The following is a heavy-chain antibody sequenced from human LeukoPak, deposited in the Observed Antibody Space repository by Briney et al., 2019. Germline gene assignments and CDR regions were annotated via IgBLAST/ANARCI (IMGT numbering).Heavy chain of an antibody. V-gene: IGHV1-46*01. CDR1: GYTFTSYY. J-gene: IGHJ4*02. D-gene: IGHD7-27*01. CDR2: INPSGGST. Sequence: ASVKVSCKASGYTFTSYYMHWVRQAPGQGLEWMGIINPSGGSTSYAQKFQGRVTMTRDMSTSTVYMELSSLRSEDTAVYYCARESLTGVHPDYWGQGTLVTVSS. CDR3: ARESLTGVHPDY.